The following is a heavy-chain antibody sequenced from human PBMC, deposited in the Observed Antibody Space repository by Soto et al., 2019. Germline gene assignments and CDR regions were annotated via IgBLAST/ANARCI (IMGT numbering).Heavy chain of an antibody. V-gene: IGHV4-30-2*01. Sequence: QLQLQESGSGLVKPSQTLSLTCAVSGGSISSGGYSWSWIRQPPGKGLEWIGYIYHSGSTYYNPCLKGRVTISLVRSNNQFSLNLCSVTAADTVVYYCARVRSDYCLWSPSGFDCWGQGTLVTVSS. CDR2: IYHSGST. CDR3: ARVRSDYCLWSPSGFDC. CDR1: GGSISSGGYS. D-gene: IGHD3-10*01. J-gene: IGHJ4*02.